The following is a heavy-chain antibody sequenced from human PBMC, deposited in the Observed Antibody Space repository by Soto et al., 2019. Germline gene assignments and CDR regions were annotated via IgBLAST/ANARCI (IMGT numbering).Heavy chain of an antibody. CDR2: IIPIFGTA. V-gene: IGHV1-69*01. D-gene: IGHD3-10*01. CDR3: ASDEDLPRRGYAFDI. J-gene: IGHJ3*02. CDR1: GGTFSSYA. Sequence: QVQLVQSGAEVKKPGSSVKVSCKASGGTFSSYAISWVRQAPGQGLEWMGGIIPIFGTANYAQKFQGRVTITEDESASTAYVELSSLRSEDTAVYYCASDEDLPRRGYAFDIWGQGTMVTVSS.